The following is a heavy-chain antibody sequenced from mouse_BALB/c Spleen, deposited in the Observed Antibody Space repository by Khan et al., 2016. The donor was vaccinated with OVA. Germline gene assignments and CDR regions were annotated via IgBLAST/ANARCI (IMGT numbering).Heavy chain of an antibody. CDR3: ARGGYSGFAY. CDR2: IFPYSGTP. J-gene: IGHJ3*01. V-gene: IGHV1-77*01. Sequence: QVQLKQSGPELVKPGASLKVSCKASGYTFTDYVIGWVKQRTSQGLEWIGYIFPYSGTPYYNEKFKDKATLTVDKSSNTAYMQLSSLTSEDSAVYVCARGGYSGFAYWGQGTLITVSA. CDR1: GYTFTDYV. D-gene: IGHD1-1*02.